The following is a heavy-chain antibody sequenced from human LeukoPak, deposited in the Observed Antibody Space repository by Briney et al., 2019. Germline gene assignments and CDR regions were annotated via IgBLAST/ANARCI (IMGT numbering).Heavy chain of an antibody. CDR2: IKQDGSEK. CDR3: ASDSGWSPFDY. CDR1: GFTFSSYW. V-gene: IGHV3-7*01. Sequence: GSLRLSCAASGFTFSSYWMSWVRQAPGKELEWVANIKQDGSEKYYVDSVKGRFTISRDNAKNSLYLQMNSLRAEDTAVYYCASDSGWSPFDYWGQGTLVTVSS. J-gene: IGHJ4*02. D-gene: IGHD6-19*01.